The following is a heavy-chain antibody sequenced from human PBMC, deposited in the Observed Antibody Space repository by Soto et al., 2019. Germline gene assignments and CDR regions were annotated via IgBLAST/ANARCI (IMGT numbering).Heavy chain of an antibody. CDR3: ARDRCTNGVCYAPSDY. CDR1: GFTFSTYA. Sequence: GGSLRLSCATSGFTFSTYAMHWVRQAPGKGLKNVSAISSNGRSTYYANSVKGRFTISRDNSKNTLYLKMESLKAEDMKVYNIARDRCTNGVCYAPSDYWGQGTLVTVSS. V-gene: IGHV3-64*01. J-gene: IGHJ4*02. CDR2: ISSNGRST. D-gene: IGHD2-8*01.